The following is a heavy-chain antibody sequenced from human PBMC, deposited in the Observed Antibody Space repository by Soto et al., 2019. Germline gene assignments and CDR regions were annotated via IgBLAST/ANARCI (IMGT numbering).Heavy chain of an antibody. V-gene: IGHV1-69*06. Sequence: SVKVSCKASGVTSSTHTITWVRQAPGQGLEWMGGIIPLFGTGHKAQKFQGRITIIADKSARTAYMELSSLRSEDTAVYFCASGSAMGADHRGQGTLVT. D-gene: IGHD5-18*01. CDR1: GVTSSTHT. CDR2: IIPLFGTG. J-gene: IGHJ4*02. CDR3: ASGSAMGADH.